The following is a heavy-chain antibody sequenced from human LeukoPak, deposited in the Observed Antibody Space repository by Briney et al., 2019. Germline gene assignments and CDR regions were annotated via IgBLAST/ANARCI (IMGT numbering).Heavy chain of an antibody. CDR1: GGSISSYY. CDR2: IYYSGST. J-gene: IGHJ5*02. D-gene: IGHD3-22*01. Sequence: SETLSLTCTVSGGSISSYYWSWIRQPPGKGLEWIGYIYYSGSTNYSPSLKSRVTISVDTSKNQFSLKLSSVTAADTAVYYCARDLGYYYDSSGYYYGAGLTGFDPWGQGTLVTVSS. V-gene: IGHV4-59*01. CDR3: ARDLGYYYDSSGYYYGAGLTGFDP.